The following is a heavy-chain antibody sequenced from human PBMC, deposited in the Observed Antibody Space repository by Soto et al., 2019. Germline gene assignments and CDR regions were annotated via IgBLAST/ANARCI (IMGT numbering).Heavy chain of an antibody. D-gene: IGHD1-1*01. Sequence: LXPLSLTYSVSDGSIGNYFSTWIRQPPGKGLEWIGSIYYSGTTNYNPSLKSRVTISLDTSKNQFSLTLSFLTAADTAVYYCAGLYQTRDWYDATDSWGHGTLVTVSS. V-gene: IGHV4-59*08. CDR2: IYYSGTT. CDR1: DGSIGNYF. J-gene: IGHJ5*01. CDR3: AGLYQTRDWYDATDS.